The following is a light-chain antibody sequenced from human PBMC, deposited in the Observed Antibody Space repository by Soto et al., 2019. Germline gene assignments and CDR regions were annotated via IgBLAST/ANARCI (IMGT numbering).Light chain of an antibody. CDR3: QQSYYSPPIT. CDR2: AAS. J-gene: IGKJ5*01. Sequence: DIQMTQSPSSLSASVGDIVTITCRASQSISSYLNWYQQKPGKAPKLLIYAASSLQSGVPSRFSGSGAGTDFTLTISSLQPEDSAIYYCQQSYYSPPITFGQGTRLEIK. CDR1: QSISSY. V-gene: IGKV1-39*01.